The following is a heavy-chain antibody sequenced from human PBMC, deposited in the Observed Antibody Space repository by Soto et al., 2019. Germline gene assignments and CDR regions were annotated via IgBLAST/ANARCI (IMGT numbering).Heavy chain of an antibody. V-gene: IGHV3-23*01. CDR1: VFTFISYA. J-gene: IGHJ4*02. Sequence: TGWSLRLSCASSVFTFISYAMGWVRQGPGKGLEWVAVVSIGGSTHYADSVRGRFTISRDNSKNTLSLQMNSLTAEDTAVYFCAKRRGAGGHFDYWGQGALVTVSS. CDR3: AKRRGAGGHFDY. D-gene: IGHD2-15*01. CDR2: VSIGGST.